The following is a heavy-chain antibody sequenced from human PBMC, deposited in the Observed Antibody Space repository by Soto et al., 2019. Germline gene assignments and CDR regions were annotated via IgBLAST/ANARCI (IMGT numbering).Heavy chain of an antibody. CDR2: ISYYGTDE. CDR3: VFASSVVRGAILGY. J-gene: IGHJ1*01. CDR1: GFIFSSDG. V-gene: IGHV3-33*05. D-gene: IGHD3-10*01. Sequence: GGDLRLSCAASGFIFSSDGIHLVRQAPGKGLEWVAMISYYGTDEYYADSVKGRFTISRDNSKNAVYLQMNSLRDEATAVYFCVFASSVVRGAILGYCGQGTPDIVSA.